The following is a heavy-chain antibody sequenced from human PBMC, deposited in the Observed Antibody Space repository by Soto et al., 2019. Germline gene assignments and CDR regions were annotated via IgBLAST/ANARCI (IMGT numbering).Heavy chain of an antibody. D-gene: IGHD6-19*01. CDR3: ASRPGAYSSGWKQYYYYGMDV. CDR1: GGSISSGDYY. J-gene: IGHJ6*02. CDR2: IYYSGST. V-gene: IGHV4-30-4*01. Sequence: PSETLSLTCTVSGGSISSGDYYWSWIRQPPGKGLEWIGYIYYSGSTYYNPSLKSRVTISVDTSKNQFSLKLSSVTAADTAVYYCASRPGAYSSGWKQYYYYGMDVWGQGTTVTVSS.